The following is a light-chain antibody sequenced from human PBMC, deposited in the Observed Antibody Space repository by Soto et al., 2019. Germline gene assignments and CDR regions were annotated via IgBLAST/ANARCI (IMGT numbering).Light chain of an antibody. CDR1: QSVSSF. Sequence: EIVLTQSPVTLSLSPGERATLSCRASQSVSSFLAWYQQKPGQPPRLLIYDVSNRAAGIPARFSGSGSGTDFTLTISSLEPEDFAVYHCLQRTDWPPVYTFGQGTKLEIK. CDR3: LQRTDWPPVYT. CDR2: DVS. J-gene: IGKJ2*01. V-gene: IGKV3-11*01.